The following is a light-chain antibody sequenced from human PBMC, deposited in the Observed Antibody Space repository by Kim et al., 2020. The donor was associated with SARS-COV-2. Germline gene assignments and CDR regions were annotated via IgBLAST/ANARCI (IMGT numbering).Light chain of an antibody. J-gene: IGLJ2*01. CDR3: TSYAGSNSVV. Sequence: GQSGTISCTGTSSDVGGYNYVSWYQQHPGKAPKLMIYEVSQRPSGVPDRFSGSKSGNTASLTVSGLQAEDEADYYCTSYAGSNSVVFGGGTQLTVL. CDR1: SSDVGGYNY. CDR2: EVS. V-gene: IGLV2-8*01.